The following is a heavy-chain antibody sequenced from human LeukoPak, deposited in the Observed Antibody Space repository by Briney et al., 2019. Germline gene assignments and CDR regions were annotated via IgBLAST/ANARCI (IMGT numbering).Heavy chain of an antibody. CDR2: ISAYNGNT. CDR1: GGTFSSYA. CDR3: ARNQYYDILTGLLVGGYYYMDV. D-gene: IGHD3-9*01. Sequence: ASVKVSCKASGGTFSSYAISWVRQAPGQGLEWMGWISAYNGNTNYAQKLQGRVTMTTDTSTSTAYMELRSLRSDDTAVYYCARNQYYDILTGLLVGGYYYMDVWGKGTTVTVSS. J-gene: IGHJ6*03. V-gene: IGHV1-18*01.